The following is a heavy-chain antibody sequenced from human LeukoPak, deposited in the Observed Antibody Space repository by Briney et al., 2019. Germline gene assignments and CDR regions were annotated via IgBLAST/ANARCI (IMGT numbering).Heavy chain of an antibody. D-gene: IGHD4-11*01. CDR3: ASGFNYSNYVFGMDV. Sequence: PGGSLRLSCAASGFTFSSYSMNWVRQAPGKGLEWVSSISSSSYIYYADSVKGRFTISRDNAKNSLYLRMNSLRAEDTAVYYCASGFNYSNYVFGMDVWGQGTTVTVSS. CDR2: ISSSSYI. V-gene: IGHV3-21*01. J-gene: IGHJ6*02. CDR1: GFTFSSYS.